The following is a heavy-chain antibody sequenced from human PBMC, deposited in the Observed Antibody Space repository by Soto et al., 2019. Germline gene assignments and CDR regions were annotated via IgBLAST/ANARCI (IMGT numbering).Heavy chain of an antibody. D-gene: IGHD2-8*01. Sequence: GGSLRLSCAASGFTFSSYWMSWVRQALGKGLEWVANIKQDGSEKYYVDSVKGRFTISRDNAKNSLYLQMNSLRAEDTAVYYCARKEMVYAIDYFDYWGQGTLVTVSS. CDR1: GFTFSSYW. V-gene: IGHV3-7*01. CDR3: ARKEMVYAIDYFDY. CDR2: IKQDGSEK. J-gene: IGHJ4*02.